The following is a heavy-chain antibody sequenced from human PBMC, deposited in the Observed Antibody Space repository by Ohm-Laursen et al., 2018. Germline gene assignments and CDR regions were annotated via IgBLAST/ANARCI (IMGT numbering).Heavy chain of an antibody. CDR1: GITFSTYA. J-gene: IGHJ4*02. CDR2: VSGSGGTT. CDR3: AKAVEYCSAGGCYSNTEY. D-gene: IGHD2-15*01. V-gene: IGHV3-23*01. Sequence: GSLRLSCAASGITFSTYAMSWVRQAPGKGLEWVSGVSGSGGTTYSADSVKGRFTISRDNSKNTLYLQMNSLRAEDTAVYYCAKAVEYCSAGGCYSNTEYWGPGTLVTVSS.